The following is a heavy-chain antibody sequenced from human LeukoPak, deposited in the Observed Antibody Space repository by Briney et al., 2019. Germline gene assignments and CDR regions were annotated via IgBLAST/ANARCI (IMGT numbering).Heavy chain of an antibody. CDR2: ISYDGSNK. D-gene: IGHD2-8*02. J-gene: IGHJ4*02. Sequence: GGSLRLSCAASGFTFSSYATHWVRQAPGKGLEWVAVISYDGSNKSYADSVKGRFTISRDNSKNTLYLQMNSLRAEDTAIYYCATYRQVLLPFESWGQGTLVTVSS. CDR1: GFTFSSYA. V-gene: IGHV3-30*04. CDR3: ATYRQVLLPFES.